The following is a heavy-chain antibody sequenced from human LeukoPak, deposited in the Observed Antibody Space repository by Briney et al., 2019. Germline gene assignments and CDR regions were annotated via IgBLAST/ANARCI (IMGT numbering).Heavy chain of an antibody. V-gene: IGHV3-7*01. J-gene: IGHJ5*02. D-gene: IGHD4-17*01. CDR1: GFTFSSYW. CDR2: IKQDGSEK. CDR3: ATEADDGTYGGWFDP. Sequence: GGSLRLSCAASGFTFSSYWMSWVRQAPGKGLEWVANIKQDGSEKYYVDSVKGRFTISRDNAKNSLYLQMNSLRAEDTAVYYCATEADDGTYGGWFDPWGQGTQVTVFS.